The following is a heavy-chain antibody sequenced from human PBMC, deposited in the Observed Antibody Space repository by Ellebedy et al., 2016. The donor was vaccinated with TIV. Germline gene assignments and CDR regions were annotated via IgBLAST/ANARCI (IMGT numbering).Heavy chain of an antibody. Sequence: GESLKISCAASGFAFSSYGMHWVRQTPGKGLEWVAVISYHGSHKYYADSVKGRFIISRDNSKNTLYLQMNSLRAEDTAVYYCARQQSSGGWPSYFDHWGRGTLVTVSS. CDR3: ARQQSSGGWPSYFDH. CDR2: ISYHGSHK. D-gene: IGHD2-15*01. V-gene: IGHV3-30*03. CDR1: GFAFSSYG. J-gene: IGHJ4*02.